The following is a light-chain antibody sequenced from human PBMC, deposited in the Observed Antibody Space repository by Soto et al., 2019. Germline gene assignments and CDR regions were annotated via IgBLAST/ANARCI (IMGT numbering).Light chain of an antibody. CDR1: QSVSSTY. V-gene: IGKV3-20*01. CDR3: QQYGNSFVG. CDR2: GAS. J-gene: IGKJ1*01. Sequence: EIVLTQSPGTLSLSPGEGATLSCRASQSVSSTYLAWYQHRPGQAPRLLIYGASSRATGIPDRFSGSGSGTDFTLIISRLEPEDFAVYYCQQYGNSFVGFGQGTKVEIK.